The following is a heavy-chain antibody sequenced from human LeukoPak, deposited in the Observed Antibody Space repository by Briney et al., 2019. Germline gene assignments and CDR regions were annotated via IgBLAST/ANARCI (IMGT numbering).Heavy chain of an antibody. CDR3: AEDLRSGWYVTYNWFDP. J-gene: IGHJ5*02. V-gene: IGHV3-23*01. CDR2: ISGSGGST. CDR1: GFTFSSYA. D-gene: IGHD6-19*01. Sequence: PGGSLRLSCAASGFTFSSYAMSWVRQAPGKGLEWVSAISGSGGSTYYADSVKGRFTISRDNSKNTLYLQMNSLRAEDTAVYYCAEDLRSGWYVTYNWFDPWGQGTLVTVSS.